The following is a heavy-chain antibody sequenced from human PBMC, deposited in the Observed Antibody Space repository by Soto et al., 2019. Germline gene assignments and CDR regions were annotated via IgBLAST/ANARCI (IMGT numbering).Heavy chain of an antibody. CDR1: GFTFSSYA. J-gene: IGHJ3*02. V-gene: IGHV3-23*01. D-gene: IGHD3-22*01. Sequence: GGSLRLSCAASGFTFSSYAMSWVRQAPGKGLEWVSAISGSGGSTYYADSVKGRFTISRDNSKNTLYLQMNSLRAEDTAVYYCATTGYYDSSGYADAFDIWGQGTMVTVSS. CDR2: ISGSGGST. CDR3: ATTGYYDSSGYADAFDI.